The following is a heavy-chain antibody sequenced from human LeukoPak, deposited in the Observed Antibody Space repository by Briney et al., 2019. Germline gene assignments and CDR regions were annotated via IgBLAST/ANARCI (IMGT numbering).Heavy chain of an antibody. V-gene: IGHV3-20*04. CDR3: ARGYDFWSGYYTGPWGYFDY. D-gene: IGHD3-3*01. CDR2: INWNGGST. CDR1: GFTFDDYG. J-gene: IGHJ4*02. Sequence: GGSLRLSCAASGFTFDDYGMSWVRQAPGKGLEWVSGINWNGGSTGYADSVKGRFTISRDNAKNSLYLQMNSLRAEDTALYYCARGYDFWSGYYTGPWGYFDYWGQETLVTVSS.